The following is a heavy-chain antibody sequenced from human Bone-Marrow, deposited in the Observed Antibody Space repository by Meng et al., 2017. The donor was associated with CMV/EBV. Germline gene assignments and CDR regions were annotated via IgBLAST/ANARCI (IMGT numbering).Heavy chain of an antibody. V-gene: IGHV1-69*05. Sequence: SVKVSCKASGGTFSSYAISWVRQAPGQGLEWMGGIIPIFGTANYAQKFQGRVTITTDESTSTAYMELSSLRSEDTAVYYCARVIWSIHYYYYYGMDVWGQGTTVIVSS. CDR1: GGTFSSYA. CDR3: ARVIWSIHYYYYYGMDV. CDR2: IIPIFGTA. J-gene: IGHJ6*02. D-gene: IGHD3-3*01.